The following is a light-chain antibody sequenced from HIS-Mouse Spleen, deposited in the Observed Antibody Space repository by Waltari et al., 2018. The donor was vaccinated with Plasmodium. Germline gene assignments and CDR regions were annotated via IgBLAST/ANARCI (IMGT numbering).Light chain of an antibody. CDR3: QSADSSGTYKRV. CDR2: KDT. V-gene: IGLV3-25*03. CDR1: ALPKQY. J-gene: IGLJ3*02. Sequence: SYELTQPPSVSVSPGQTARITCPGDALPKQYAYWYQQKPGLAPVLVIYKDTERPSGIPERFSGSSSGTTVTLTISGVQAEDEADYYCQSADSSGTYKRVFGGGTKLTVL.